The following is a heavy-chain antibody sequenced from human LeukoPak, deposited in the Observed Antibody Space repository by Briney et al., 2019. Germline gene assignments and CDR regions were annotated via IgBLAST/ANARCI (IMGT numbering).Heavy chain of an antibody. V-gene: IGHV4-61*08. Sequence: PSETLSLTCTVSGGSISSGGYYWSWIRQHPGKGLEWIGYIYYSGSTYYNPTLKSRVTMSVDTSKNQFSLKLNSVTTADTAIYYCARAPYYDIWRGYSENYFDPWGQGTLVTVSS. D-gene: IGHD3-3*01. CDR2: IYYSGST. CDR3: ARAPYYDIWRGYSENYFDP. CDR1: GGSISSGGYY. J-gene: IGHJ5*02.